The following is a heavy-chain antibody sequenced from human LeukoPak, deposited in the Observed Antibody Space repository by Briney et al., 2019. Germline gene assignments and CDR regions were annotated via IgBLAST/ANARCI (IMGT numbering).Heavy chain of an antibody. V-gene: IGHV4-31*03. Sequence: SETLSLTCTVSGASISSGSYFWSWIRQHPGKGLEWIGWIYNSGSDYYNPSLKSRVIISVDTSKNQFSLKLSSVTAADTAVYHCARLGTGYDSSGYSIGWFDPWGQGTLVTVSS. CDR3: ARLGTGYDSSGYSIGWFDP. D-gene: IGHD3-22*01. CDR2: IYNSGSD. J-gene: IGHJ5*02. CDR1: GASISSGSYF.